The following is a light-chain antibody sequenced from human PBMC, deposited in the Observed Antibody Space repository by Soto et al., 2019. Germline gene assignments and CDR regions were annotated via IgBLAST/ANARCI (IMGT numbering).Light chain of an antibody. Sequence: DIQMTQSPSSLSASVGDRVTITCRASQSISSYLNWYQQKPGKAPKLLIYAASSLQSGAPSRFSGSGSGTDFTLTISSLQPEDFATYYCQQSYSTPRTFGQGTKVDNK. V-gene: IGKV1-39*01. J-gene: IGKJ1*01. CDR2: AAS. CDR1: QSISSY. CDR3: QQSYSTPRT.